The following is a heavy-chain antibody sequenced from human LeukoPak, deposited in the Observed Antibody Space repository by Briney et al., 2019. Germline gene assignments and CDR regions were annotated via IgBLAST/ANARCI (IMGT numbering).Heavy chain of an antibody. V-gene: IGHV3-21*01. CDR3: ARQLRRYYYDTSGYND. J-gene: IGHJ4*02. D-gene: IGHD3-22*01. CDR1: GFTFSSYS. Sequence: GGSLRLSCAASGFTFSSYSMNWVRQAAGKGLEWVSSISSSSSYIYYADSVKGRFTISRDNAKNSLYLQMNSLRAEDSAVYYCARQLRRYYYDTSGYNDWGQGTLVTVSS. CDR2: ISSSSSYI.